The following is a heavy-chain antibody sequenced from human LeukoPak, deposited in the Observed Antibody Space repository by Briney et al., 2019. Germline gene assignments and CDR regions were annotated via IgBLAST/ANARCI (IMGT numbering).Heavy chain of an antibody. CDR1: AFTFNNYW. D-gene: IGHD3-10*01. CDR3: AKHNVLLWFGELLYDYYYGMDV. Sequence: GGSLRLSCAVSAFTFNNYWMNWVRQAPGKGLEWVANIKQDGSEKYYVDSVKGRFTISRDNAKNSLYLQMNSLRAEDTAVYYCAKHNVLLWFGELLYDYYYGMDVWGQGTTVTVSS. CDR2: IKQDGSEK. J-gene: IGHJ6*02. V-gene: IGHV3-7*01.